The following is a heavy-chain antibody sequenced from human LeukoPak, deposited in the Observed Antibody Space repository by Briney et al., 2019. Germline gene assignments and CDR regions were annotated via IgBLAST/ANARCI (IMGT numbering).Heavy chain of an antibody. CDR3: AGAGSGSDY. D-gene: IGHD3-10*01. CDR2: IYYSGST. CDR1: GGCLSSGGYY. Sequence: SQTLPLTCTVSGGCLSSGGYYWSWIRQPPGKALEWIGYIYYSGSTNYNPSLKSRVTISVDTSKNQFSLKLSSVTAADTAVYYCAGAGSGSDYWGQGTLVTVSS. J-gene: IGHJ4*02. V-gene: IGHV4-61*08.